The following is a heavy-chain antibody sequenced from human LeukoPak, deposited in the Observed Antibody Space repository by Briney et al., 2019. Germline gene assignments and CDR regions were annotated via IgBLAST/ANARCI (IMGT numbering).Heavy chain of an antibody. V-gene: IGHV1-2*02. D-gene: IGHD3-3*01. Sequence: GASVKVSCKASGYTFTGYYMHWVRQAPGQGLEWMGWINPNSGGTNYAQKFQGRVTMTRDTSISTAYMELSRLRSDDTAVYYCARGVYDFWSGYLAYYYYYMDVWGKGTTVTVSS. CDR2: INPNSGGT. CDR1: GYTFTGYY. J-gene: IGHJ6*03. CDR3: ARGVYDFWSGYLAYYYYYMDV.